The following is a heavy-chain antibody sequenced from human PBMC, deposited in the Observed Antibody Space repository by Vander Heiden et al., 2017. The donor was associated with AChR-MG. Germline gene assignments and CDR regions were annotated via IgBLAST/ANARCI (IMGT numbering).Heavy chain of an antibody. CDR3: ARDDGPYGMDV. CDR1: GGTLSGYY. Sequence: QVQLQQWGAGLLKPSETLSLTCAVYGGTLSGYYWSLRRQPPGKGLEWIGEIDHSGSTNYNPALKSRVTMSVDTSKNQFSLKVRSVTAADTAIYYCARDDGPYGMDVWGQGTTVTVS. V-gene: IGHV4-34*02. J-gene: IGHJ6*02. D-gene: IGHD3-3*01. CDR2: IDHSGST.